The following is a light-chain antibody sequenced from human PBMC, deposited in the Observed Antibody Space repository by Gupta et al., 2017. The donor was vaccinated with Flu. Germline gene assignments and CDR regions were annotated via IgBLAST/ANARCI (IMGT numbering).Light chain of an antibody. CDR2: AAS. CDR1: QYISYS. Sequence: DIQMIQSPSSLSASVGDRVTITCRASQYISYSLHWLQQKPGQAPKLLISAASTLQSGVPSRFSGSGSVTEFTLTISSLQPDDSATYYCLQTYSTMYSFGQGTKLEIK. CDR3: LQTYSTMYS. V-gene: IGKV1-39*01. J-gene: IGKJ2*01.